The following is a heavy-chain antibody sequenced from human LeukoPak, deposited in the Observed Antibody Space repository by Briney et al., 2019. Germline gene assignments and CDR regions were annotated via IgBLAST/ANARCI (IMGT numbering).Heavy chain of an antibody. J-gene: IGHJ4*02. CDR1: GYTFSDFY. CDR2: ITPKSGDT. D-gene: IGHD3-3*02. CDR3: ARVRLADERAWAY. V-gene: IGHV1-2*02. Sequence: ASVKVSYKASGYTFSDFYIHWVRQAPGRGLEYVGWITPKSGDTYSPQRFQGRVTMTRDASISTAYMELSSLRSDDTAVYFCARVRLADERAWAYWGQGTLVTVSS.